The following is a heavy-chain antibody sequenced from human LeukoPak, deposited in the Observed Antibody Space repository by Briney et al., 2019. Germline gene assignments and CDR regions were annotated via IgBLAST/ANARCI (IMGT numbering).Heavy chain of an antibody. CDR1: RVAFCANW. J-gene: IGHJ4*02. Sequence: GGSLTLSCAPSRVAFCANWMSVVRQAPGKGLEWVASIYPDGSQKYYLDSVRGRFTISRDNTKNSLYLQMFSLGAEDTAVYYCARHHAASTKYDYWGQGTLVTVSS. CDR2: IYPDGSQK. D-gene: IGHD6-25*01. V-gene: IGHV3-7*01. CDR3: ARHHAASTKYDY.